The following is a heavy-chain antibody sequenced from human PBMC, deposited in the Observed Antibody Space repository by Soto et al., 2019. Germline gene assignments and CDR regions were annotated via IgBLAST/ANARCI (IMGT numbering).Heavy chain of an antibody. CDR1: GFTFSSYS. CDR3: ARVRVVTAKGWFDR. Sequence: QVQLVESGGGVVQRGGSLRLSCAASGFTFSSYSMNWVRQSPGKGLEWVAVISYDGNRTYYADSVKGRFTISRDNAKNTMFLQMSGLRPEDTAVYYCARVRVVTAKGWFDRWGQGTQVTVSS. D-gene: IGHD2-21*02. V-gene: IGHV3-30-3*02. J-gene: IGHJ5*02. CDR2: ISYDGNRT.